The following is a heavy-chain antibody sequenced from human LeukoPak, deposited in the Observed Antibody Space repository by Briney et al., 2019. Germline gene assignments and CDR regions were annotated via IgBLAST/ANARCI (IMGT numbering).Heavy chain of an antibody. D-gene: IGHD2/OR15-2a*01. J-gene: IGHJ4*02. CDR3: AKVSYFTFDY. V-gene: IGHV3-66*01. CDR1: GVTVTSNY. CDR2: IYNDGAT. Sequence: GGSPRLSCAASGVTVTSNYMTWVRQAPGKGLEWLSVIYNDGATYYADSVKGRFIISRDNSKNALYLQMNSLRAEDTAVYYCAKVSYFTFDYGGQGTLVTVSS.